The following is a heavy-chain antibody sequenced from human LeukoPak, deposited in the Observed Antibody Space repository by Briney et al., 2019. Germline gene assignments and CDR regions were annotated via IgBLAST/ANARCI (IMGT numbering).Heavy chain of an antibody. CDR2: IYYSGST. D-gene: IGHD3-9*01. J-gene: IGHJ4*02. V-gene: IGHV4-39*02. CDR3: ARADYDILTGYYSFDY. Sequence: PSETLSLTCTVSGGSISGSSYYWGWIRQPPGKGLEWIGSIYYSGSTYYNPSLKSRVTISVDTSKNQFSLKLNSVTATDTAVYYCARADYDILTGYYSFDYWGQGTLVTVSS. CDR1: GGSISGSSYY.